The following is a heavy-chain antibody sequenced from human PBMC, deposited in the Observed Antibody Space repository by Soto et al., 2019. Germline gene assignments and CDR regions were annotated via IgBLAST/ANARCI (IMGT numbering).Heavy chain of an antibody. CDR2: TYYRSKWYN. J-gene: IGHJ4*02. CDR1: GDSVSSNSAA. V-gene: IGHV6-1*01. Sequence: SQTLSLTCAISGDSVSSNSAAWNWIRQSPSGGLEWLGRTYYRSKWYNDYAVSVKSRITINPDTSKNQFSLQLNSVAPEDTAVYYCAAYYYDSSGYISRGSFDYWGQGTLVTVSS. CDR3: AAYYYDSSGYISRGSFDY. D-gene: IGHD3-22*01.